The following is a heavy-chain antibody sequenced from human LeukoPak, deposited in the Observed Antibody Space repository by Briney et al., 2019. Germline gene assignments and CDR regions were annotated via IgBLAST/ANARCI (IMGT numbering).Heavy chain of an antibody. V-gene: IGHV1-18*01. CDR1: GYTFTSYG. D-gene: IGHD2-8*01. CDR2: ISAYNGNT. CDR3: ARGVYQEYFDY. J-gene: IGHJ4*02. Sequence: GASVKVSCKASGYTFTSYGISWVRQAPGQGLEWMGWISAYNGNTDYAQKLQGRVTMTTDTSASTAYMELRSPRSDDTAVYYCARGVYQEYFDYWGQGTLVTVSS.